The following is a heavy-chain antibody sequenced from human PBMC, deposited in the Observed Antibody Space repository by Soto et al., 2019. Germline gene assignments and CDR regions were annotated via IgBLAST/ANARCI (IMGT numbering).Heavy chain of an antibody. V-gene: IGHV4-34*01. CDR2: INHSGST. D-gene: IGHD5-12*01. J-gene: IGHJ4*02. Sequence: PXETLSLTCSVYGGSFSGYYWSWIRQPPGKGLEWIGEINHSGSTNYNPSLKSRVTISVDTSKNQFSLKLSSVTAADTAVYYCARASGYDCWGQGTLVTVSS. CDR1: GGSFSGYY. CDR3: ARASGYDC.